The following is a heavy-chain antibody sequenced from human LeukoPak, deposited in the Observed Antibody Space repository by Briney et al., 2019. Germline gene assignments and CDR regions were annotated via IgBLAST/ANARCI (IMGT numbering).Heavy chain of an antibody. Sequence: GGSLRLSCAASGFTFSSYGMHWVRQAPGKGLEWVSRISGDGSSTTYADSVKGRFTISRDNAKNTLYLQMNSLRAEDTAVYYCTRGYSGSYRIDYWGQGSLVTVSS. CDR1: GFTFSSYG. CDR2: ISGDGSST. CDR3: TRGYSGSYRIDY. V-gene: IGHV3-74*01. J-gene: IGHJ4*02. D-gene: IGHD1-26*01.